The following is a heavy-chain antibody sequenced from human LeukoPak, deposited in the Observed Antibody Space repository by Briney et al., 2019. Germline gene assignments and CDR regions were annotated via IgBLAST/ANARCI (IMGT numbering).Heavy chain of an antibody. D-gene: IGHD6-13*01. J-gene: IGHJ3*02. V-gene: IGHV4-30-2*01. CDR2: IYHSGST. Sequence: SQTLSLTCAVSGGSISSGGYSWSWIRQPPGKGLEWIGYIYHSGSTYYNPSLKSRVTISVDRSKSQFSLKLSSVTAADTAVYYCARDGVGSSSWYGDAFDIWGQGTMVTVSS. CDR1: GGSISSGGYS. CDR3: ARDGVGSSSWYGDAFDI.